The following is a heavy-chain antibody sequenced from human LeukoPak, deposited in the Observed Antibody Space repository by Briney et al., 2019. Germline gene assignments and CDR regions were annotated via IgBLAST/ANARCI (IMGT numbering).Heavy chain of an antibody. Sequence: ASVKVSCKASGYTFTSYGISWVRQGPGQGLEWMGGISAYNGNTNYAQKLQGRVTMTTDTSTSTAYMELRSLRSDDTAVYYCARDPMRTYSSGWYWYYWGQGTLVTVSS. CDR3: ARDPMRTYSSGWYWYY. CDR2: ISAYNGNT. CDR1: GYTFTSYG. V-gene: IGHV1-18*01. D-gene: IGHD6-19*01. J-gene: IGHJ4*02.